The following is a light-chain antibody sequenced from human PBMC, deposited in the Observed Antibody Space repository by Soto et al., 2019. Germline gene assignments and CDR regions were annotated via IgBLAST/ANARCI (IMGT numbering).Light chain of an antibody. J-gene: IGKJ1*01. CDR1: QSISSDY. CDR3: QHYGSPRWT. Sequence: EIVLTQSPGTLSLSPGERATLSCRASQSISSDYLAWYQQKPGQAPRLLIYGASSRATGIPDRFSGSGSGTDFTLTISRLEPEDFAVYYCQHYGSPRWTFGQGTKVDIK. CDR2: GAS. V-gene: IGKV3-20*01.